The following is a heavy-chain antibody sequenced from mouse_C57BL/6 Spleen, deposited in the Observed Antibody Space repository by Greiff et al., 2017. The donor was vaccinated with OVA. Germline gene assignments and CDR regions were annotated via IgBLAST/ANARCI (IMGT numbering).Heavy chain of an antibody. CDR3: ARRATVDAMDY. V-gene: IGHV1-52*01. CDR2: IDPADSET. J-gene: IGHJ4*01. D-gene: IGHD1-1*01. CDR1: GYTFTSYW. Sequence: QVQLQQPGAELVRPGSSVKLSCKASGYTFTSYWMHWVKQRPIQGLEWIGNIDPADSETHYNQKFKDKATLTVDKSSSTAYMQLSSLTSEDSAVYYCARRATVDAMDYWGQGTSVTVSS.